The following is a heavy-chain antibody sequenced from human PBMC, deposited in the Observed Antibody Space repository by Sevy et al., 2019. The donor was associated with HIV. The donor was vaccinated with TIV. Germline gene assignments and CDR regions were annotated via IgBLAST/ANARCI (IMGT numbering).Heavy chain of an antibody. D-gene: IGHD3-9*01. V-gene: IGHV4-30-4*01. CDR3: AMLTSPFGWLDP. CDR1: GGPISNPDYN. J-gene: IGHJ5*02. Sequence: SETLYLTCTVSGGPISNPDYNWSWIRQSPGNGLEWLGYIYYSGNTYYSPSLRSPISISIDTSKNQFSLTLMSVTSADTAVYFCAMLTSPFGWLDPWGQGAQVTVSS. CDR2: IYYSGNT.